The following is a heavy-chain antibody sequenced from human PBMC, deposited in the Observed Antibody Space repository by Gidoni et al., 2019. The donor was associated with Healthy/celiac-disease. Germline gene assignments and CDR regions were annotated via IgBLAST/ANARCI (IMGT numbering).Heavy chain of an antibody. CDR1: GFTFDDYA. CDR2: ISWNSGSI. J-gene: IGHJ4*02. CDR3: AKDRAAGSYYPLFED. Sequence: EVQLVESGGGLVQPGRSLRLSCAASGFTFDDYAMHWVRQAPGKGLEWVSGISWNSGSIGYADSGKGRFTIYRDNAKNSLYVQMNSLRAEDTALYYCAKDRAAGSYYPLFEDWGQGTLVTVSS. D-gene: IGHD3-10*01. V-gene: IGHV3-9*01.